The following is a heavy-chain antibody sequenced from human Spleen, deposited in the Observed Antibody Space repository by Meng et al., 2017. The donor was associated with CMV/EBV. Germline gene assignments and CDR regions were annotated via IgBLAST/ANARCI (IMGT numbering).Heavy chain of an antibody. D-gene: IGHD2-2*01. J-gene: IGHJ4*02. V-gene: IGHV3-30-3*01. CDR1: GFTFSSYA. CDR3: ARSLRSTATYFDQ. Sequence: GESLKISCAASGFTFSSYAMHWVRQAPGKGLEWVAATSFDGGLKYYADSVQGRFTISRENSRNTVDLQMNSLRPDDTAVYYCARSLRSTATYFDQWGQGTLVTVSS. CDR2: TSFDGGLK.